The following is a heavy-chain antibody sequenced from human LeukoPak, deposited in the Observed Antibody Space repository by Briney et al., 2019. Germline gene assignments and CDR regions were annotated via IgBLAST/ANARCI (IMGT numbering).Heavy chain of an antibody. CDR2: VRFDINNK. D-gene: IGHD3-22*01. Sequence: GGSLRLSCAASGFTFSTYGVHWVRQAPGKGLEWVAFVRFDINNKNYADSVKGRFTLSTDNSKTTMYLQMISLRPEDTAVYYCARGNTAYYDPSGYEGAFDIWGQGTLVTVSS. V-gene: IGHV3-30*02. J-gene: IGHJ3*02. CDR1: GFTFSTYG. CDR3: ARGNTAYYDPSGYEGAFDI.